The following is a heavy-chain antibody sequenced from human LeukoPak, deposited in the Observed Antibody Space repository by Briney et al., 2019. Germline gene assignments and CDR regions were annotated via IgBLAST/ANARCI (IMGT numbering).Heavy chain of an antibody. Sequence: ASVTVSCKASGYTFTNYGISWVRQAPGQGLEWMGWINVYNGNTIYAQKLQGRVTMTTDTSTSTAYMELRSLRSDDTAVYYCARLAGTDMIGYFQDWGQGTLVTVSS. CDR3: ARLAGTDMIGYFQD. V-gene: IGHV1-18*01. D-gene: IGHD5-18*01. CDR2: INVYNGNT. J-gene: IGHJ1*01. CDR1: GYTFTNYG.